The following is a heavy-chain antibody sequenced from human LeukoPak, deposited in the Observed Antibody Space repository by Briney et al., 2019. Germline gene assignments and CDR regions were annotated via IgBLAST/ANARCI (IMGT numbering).Heavy chain of an antibody. CDR1: GYTFTDYY. Sequence: GSVKVSCKASGYTFTDYYVHWLRQAPGQRPEWMGWMYPNSGGTNYAKRFQDRVTMTRDTSISTAYMELSRLRSDDTAVYYCARRSDSGSFDYWGQGTLLTVSS. CDR2: MYPNSGGT. CDR3: ARRSDSGSFDY. D-gene: IGHD2-15*01. V-gene: IGHV1-2*02. J-gene: IGHJ4*02.